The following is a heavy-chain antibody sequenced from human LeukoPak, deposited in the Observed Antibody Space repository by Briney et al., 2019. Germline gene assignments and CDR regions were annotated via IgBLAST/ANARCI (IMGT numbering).Heavy chain of an antibody. CDR2: DTSNTTST. V-gene: IGHV3-23*01. Sequence: GGSLRLSCTASGFSISHYAISWVRPGPGKGLQRVSADTSNTTSTYYASSVRGRFTISRDNSMNTLYLQMNSLGADDTAVYYCSKAPLGACAGAVCYYLDVWGKGTTVIVSS. D-gene: IGHD2-8*02. J-gene: IGHJ6*03. CDR1: GFSISHYA. CDR3: SKAPLGACAGAVCYYLDV.